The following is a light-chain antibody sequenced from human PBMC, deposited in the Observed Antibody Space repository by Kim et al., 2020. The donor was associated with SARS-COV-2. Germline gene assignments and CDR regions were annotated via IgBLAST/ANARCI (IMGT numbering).Light chain of an antibody. CDR2: YDS. V-gene: IGLV3-21*04. Sequence: SYELTQPPSVSVAPGKTARITCGGNNIGSKSVHWYQQKPGQAPVLVIYYDSDRPSGIPERFSGSNSGNTATLTISRVEAGDEADYYCQVWDSGVVLGGGT. CDR3: QVWDSGVV. CDR1: NIGSKS. J-gene: IGLJ2*01.